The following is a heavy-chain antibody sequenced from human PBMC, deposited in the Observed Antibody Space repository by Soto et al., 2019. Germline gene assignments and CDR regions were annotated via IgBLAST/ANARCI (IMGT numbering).Heavy chain of an antibody. D-gene: IGHD6-19*01. CDR2: IKQDGSEK. CDR3: AREGIAVAGMRDAFDI. CDR1: GFTFSSYW. V-gene: IGHV3-7*01. J-gene: IGHJ3*02. Sequence: GGSLRLSCAASGFTFSSYWMSWVRQAPGKGLEWVANIKQDGSEKYYVDSVKGRFTISRDNAKNSLYLQMNSLRAEDTAVYYCAREGIAVAGMRDAFDIWGQGTMVTVS.